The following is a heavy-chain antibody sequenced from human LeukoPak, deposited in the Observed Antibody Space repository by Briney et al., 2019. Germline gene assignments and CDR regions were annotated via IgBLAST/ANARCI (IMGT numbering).Heavy chain of an antibody. Sequence: PSETLSLTCTVSGGSVSSGSYYWSWIRQPPGKGLEWIGYIYYSGSTNYNPSLKSRVTIPVDTSKNQFSLKLSSVTAADTAVYYCARYIAVAGNDYYYYYGMDVWGQGTTVTVSS. J-gene: IGHJ6*02. D-gene: IGHD6-19*01. CDR2: IYYSGST. CDR3: ARYIAVAGNDYYYYYGMDV. V-gene: IGHV4-61*01. CDR1: GGSVSSGSYY.